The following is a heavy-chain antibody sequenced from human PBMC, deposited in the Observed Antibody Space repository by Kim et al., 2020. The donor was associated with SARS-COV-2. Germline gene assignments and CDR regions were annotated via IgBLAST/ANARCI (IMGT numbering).Heavy chain of an antibody. J-gene: IGHJ4*02. V-gene: IGHV5-51*01. D-gene: IGHD6-6*01. Sequence: SSPSVEGQVTISADKSISTAYLQWSSLEASDTAMYYCARAGEYSSSSVDYWGQGTLVTVSS. CDR3: ARAGEYSSSSVDY.